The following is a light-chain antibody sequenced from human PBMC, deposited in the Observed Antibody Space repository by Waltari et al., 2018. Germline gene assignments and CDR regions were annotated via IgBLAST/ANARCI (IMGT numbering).Light chain of an antibody. J-gene: IGKJ1*01. CDR3: QHYKTSFRT. CDR2: KTS. Sequence: DIQMTQSPSTLHASVGDSVTITCRARQHISPWLAWHQQKPGKAPRLLVYKTSTLESGVPSRFSGSGSGTEFTLTISSLQPEDFATYYCQHYKTSFRTFGQGTRVEIK. V-gene: IGKV1-5*03. CDR1: QHISPW.